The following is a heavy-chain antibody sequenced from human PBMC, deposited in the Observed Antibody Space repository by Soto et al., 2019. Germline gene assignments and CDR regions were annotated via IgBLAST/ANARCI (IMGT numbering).Heavy chain of an antibody. Sequence: GGSLRLSCAASGFTFDDYAMHWVRQAPGKGLEWVSGISWNSGSIGYADSVKGRFTISRDNAKNSLYLQMNSLRAEDTALYYCAKDLAAVWGVIDYWGQGTLVTVSS. V-gene: IGHV3-9*01. CDR1: GFTFDDYA. J-gene: IGHJ4*02. CDR3: AKDLAAVWGVIDY. D-gene: IGHD6-13*01. CDR2: ISWNSGSI.